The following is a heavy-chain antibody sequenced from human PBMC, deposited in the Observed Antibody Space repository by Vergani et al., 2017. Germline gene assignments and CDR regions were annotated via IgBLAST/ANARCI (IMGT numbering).Heavy chain of an antibody. CDR2: VSGSSATP. CDR3: TKGSLGYTGYFFCY. J-gene: IGHJ4*02. CDR1: GFSFPGYA. D-gene: IGHD5-12*01. V-gene: IGHV3-23*01. Sequence: EVQLLESGGGLVQPGGSLRLSCEASGFSFPGYAMSWVRQAPGKGLEWVSSVSGSSATPYYADSVKGRFIISRDNSKNTLHLQMNSLRADDTAVYYCTKGSLGYTGYFFCYWGQGTLATVSS.